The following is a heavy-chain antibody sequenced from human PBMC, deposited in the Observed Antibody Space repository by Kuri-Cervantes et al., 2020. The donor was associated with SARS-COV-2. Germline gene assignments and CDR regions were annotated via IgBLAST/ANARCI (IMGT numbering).Heavy chain of an antibody. V-gene: IGHV3-73*01. CDR3: ARDSVAEHYYYGMDV. J-gene: IGHJ6*02. Sequence: GESLKISCAASGFTFSGSAMHWVRQASGKGLEWVGRIRSKANSYATAYAASVKGRFTISRDNAKNSLYLQMNSLRAEDTAVYYCARDSVAEHYYYGMDVWGQGTTVTVSS. D-gene: IGHD1-14*01. CDR2: IRSKANSYAT. CDR1: GFTFSGSA.